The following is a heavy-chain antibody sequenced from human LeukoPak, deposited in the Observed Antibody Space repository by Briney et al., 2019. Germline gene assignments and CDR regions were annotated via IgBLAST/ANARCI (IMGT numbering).Heavy chain of an antibody. CDR1: GGSISSYY. Sequence: SETLSLTCTVSGGSISSYYWSWIRQPPGKGLEWIGYIYYSGSTNYNPSLKSRVTISVDTSKNQFSLKLSSVTAADTAVYYCARVLDCSGGSCYSMWVEFHQGSDAFDIWGQGTMVTVSS. CDR3: ARVLDCSGGSCYSMWVEFHQGSDAFDI. V-gene: IGHV4-59*01. J-gene: IGHJ3*02. D-gene: IGHD2-15*01. CDR2: IYYSGST.